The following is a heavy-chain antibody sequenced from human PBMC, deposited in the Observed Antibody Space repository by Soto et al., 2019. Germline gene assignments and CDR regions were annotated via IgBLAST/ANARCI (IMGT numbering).Heavy chain of an antibody. D-gene: IGHD3-9*01. CDR3: ARDMGDILTGHGFDP. CDR2: IYYSGST. CDR1: GGSISSGGYY. V-gene: IGHV4-31*03. J-gene: IGHJ5*02. Sequence: SETLSLTCTVSGGSISSGGYYWSWIRQHPGKGLEWIGYIYYSGSTYYNPSLKSRVTISVDTSKNQFSLKLSSVTAADTAVYYCARDMGDILTGHGFDPWGQGTLVTVSS.